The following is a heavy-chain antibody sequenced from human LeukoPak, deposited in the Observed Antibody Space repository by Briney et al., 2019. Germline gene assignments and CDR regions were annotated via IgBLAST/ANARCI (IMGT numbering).Heavy chain of an antibody. D-gene: IGHD3-10*01. CDR3: ARDTSWDYYGSGSYLGDY. CDR1: GFTFSSYA. Sequence: PGGSLRLSCAASGFTFSSYAMHCVRQAPGKGLEWVAVISYDGSNKYYADSVKGRFTISRDNSKNTLYLQMNSLRAEDTAVYYCARDTSWDYYGSGSYLGDYWGQGTLVTVSS. J-gene: IGHJ4*02. CDR2: ISYDGSNK. V-gene: IGHV3-30-3*01.